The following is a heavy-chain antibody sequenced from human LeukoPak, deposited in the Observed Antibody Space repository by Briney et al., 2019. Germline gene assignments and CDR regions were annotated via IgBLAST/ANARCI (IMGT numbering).Heavy chain of an antibody. CDR3: ATSVPIIAAAGQGAFDI. CDR2: FDPEDGET. Sequence: SVKVSCKVSGYTLTELSMHWVRQAPGKGLEWMGGFDPEDGETIYAQKFQGRVTMTEDTSTDTAYMELSSLRSEDTAVYYCATSVPIIAAAGQGAFDIWGQGTMVTASS. D-gene: IGHD6-13*01. J-gene: IGHJ3*02. CDR1: GYTLTELS. V-gene: IGHV1-24*01.